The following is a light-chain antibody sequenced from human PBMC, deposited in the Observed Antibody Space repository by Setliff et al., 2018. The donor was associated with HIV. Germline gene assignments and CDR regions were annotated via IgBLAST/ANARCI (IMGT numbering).Light chain of an antibody. CDR1: FSNIGRNT. Sequence: QSVLTQPPSASGTPGQRVTIACSGSFSNIGRNTVNWYQQLPWTAPKLLIFANFQRPSGVSDRFSGSKSGNTASLTSSGLQTEDEADYYCCSYTSSLTYGFGTGTRSPS. CDR3: CSYTSSLTYG. CDR2: ANF. V-gene: IGLV1-44*01. J-gene: IGLJ1*01.